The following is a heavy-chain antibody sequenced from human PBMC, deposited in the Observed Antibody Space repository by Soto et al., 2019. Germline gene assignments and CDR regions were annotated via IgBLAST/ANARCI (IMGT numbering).Heavy chain of an antibody. CDR2: VYYSGST. V-gene: IGHV4-59*08. Sequence: SETLSLTCAVSGGSITSYYWSWIRQPPGKGLEWIGFVYYSGSTNYNPSLKSRVTISVDTSKKQFSLNLSSVTAADTAVYYCARQRAASGTFDFWSQGSLVTVSS. J-gene: IGHJ4*02. D-gene: IGHD6-13*01. CDR3: ARQRAASGTFDF. CDR1: GGSITSYY.